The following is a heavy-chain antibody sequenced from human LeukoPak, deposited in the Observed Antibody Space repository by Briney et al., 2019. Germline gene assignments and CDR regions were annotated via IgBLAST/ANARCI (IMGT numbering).Heavy chain of an antibody. CDR3: ARERLDSSGYYPNRVFDY. J-gene: IGHJ4*02. CDR2: ISGSGGST. V-gene: IGHV3-23*01. Sequence: GGSLRLSCATSGFTFGDYAMSWVRQAPGKGLEWVSAISGSGGSTYYADSVKGRFTISRDNSKNTLYLQMNSLRAEDTAVYYCARERLDSSGYYPNRVFDYWGRGTLVTVSS. D-gene: IGHD3-22*01. CDR1: GFTFGDYA.